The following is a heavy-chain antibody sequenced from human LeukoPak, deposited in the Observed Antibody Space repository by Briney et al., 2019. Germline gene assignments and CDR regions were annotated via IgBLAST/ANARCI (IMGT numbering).Heavy chain of an antibody. Sequence: GGSLRLSCAASGFTFDDYTLHWVRQAPGKGLEWVSLINWDGITTSYTDSVRGRFTISRDNSKNSLYLQMNSLRTEDTALYYCAKDMSGYSGLDYWGQGTLVTVSS. J-gene: IGHJ4*02. CDR1: GFTFDDYT. CDR3: AKDMSGYSGLDY. V-gene: IGHV3-43*01. D-gene: IGHD5-12*01. CDR2: INWDGITT.